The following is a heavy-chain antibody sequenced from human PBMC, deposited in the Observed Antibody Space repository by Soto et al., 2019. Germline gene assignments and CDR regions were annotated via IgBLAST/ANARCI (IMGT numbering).Heavy chain of an antibody. CDR3: ARKVSINWFDP. J-gene: IGHJ5*02. D-gene: IGHD3-16*02. V-gene: IGHV4-34*01. CDR1: GGSFSTYY. Sequence: SSETLSLTCAVYGGSFSTYYWNWIRQPPGKGLEWIGEINHSGNTQYNPSLKSRVTMSLDTSKNQFSLKLSSVTAADTAVYYCARKVSINWFDPWGQGTLVTVYS. CDR2: INHSGNT.